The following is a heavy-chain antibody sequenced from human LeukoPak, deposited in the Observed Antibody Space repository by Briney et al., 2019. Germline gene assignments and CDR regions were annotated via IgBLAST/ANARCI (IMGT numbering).Heavy chain of an antibody. CDR1: GGSISSGSYY. D-gene: IGHD2/OR15-2a*01. CDR2: IYTSGST. J-gene: IGHJ4*02. V-gene: IGHV4-61*02. Sequence: SETLSLTCTVSGGSISSGSYYWSWIRQPAGKGLEWIGRIYTSGSTNYNPSLKSRVTISVDTSKNQFSLKLSSVTAADTAVYYCARESEYYPSYYFDYWGQGTLVTVSS. CDR3: ARESEYYPSYYFDY.